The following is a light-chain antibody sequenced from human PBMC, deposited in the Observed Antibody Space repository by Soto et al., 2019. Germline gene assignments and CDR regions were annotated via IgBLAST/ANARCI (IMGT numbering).Light chain of an antibody. CDR2: KTS. Sequence: IVMTQSPATVSVSPGASASLSCRASRTIGTNLGWYQQKPGQAPRLLISKTSTRATGVPSRFGGSGSGTEFTLTITILQYEDIAVYYCQQYADWPLTFGGGAKVDIK. CDR1: RTIGTN. J-gene: IGKJ4*01. V-gene: IGKV3-15*01. CDR3: QQYADWPLT.